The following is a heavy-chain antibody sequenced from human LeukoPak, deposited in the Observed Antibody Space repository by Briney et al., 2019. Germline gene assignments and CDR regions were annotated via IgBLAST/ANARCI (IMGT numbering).Heavy chain of an antibody. CDR2: FDPEDGET. CDR3: ATGQLVPSRLGRYFDY. J-gene: IGHJ4*02. V-gene: IGHV1-24*01. Sequence: ASVKVSCKVSGYTLTELSMHWVRQAPGKGLEWMGGFDPEDGETIYAQKLQGRVTMTEDTSTDTAYMELSSLRSEDTAVYYCATGQLVPSRLGRYFDYWGQGTLVTVSS. CDR1: GYTLTELS. D-gene: IGHD6-6*01.